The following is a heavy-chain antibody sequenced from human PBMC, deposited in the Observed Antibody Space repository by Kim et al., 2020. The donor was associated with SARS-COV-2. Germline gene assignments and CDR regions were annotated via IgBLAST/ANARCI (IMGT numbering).Heavy chain of an antibody. Sequence: SETLSLTCAVSGGSISSGGYSWSWIRQPPGKGLEWIGYIYYSGSTYYNPSLKSRVTISVDRSKNQFSLKLSSVTAADTAVYYCARFGLAITMIDGWFDPWGQGTLVTVSS. V-gene: IGHV4-30-2*01. CDR3: ARFGLAITMIDGWFDP. CDR2: IYYSGST. CDR1: GGSISSGGYS. D-gene: IGHD3-22*01. J-gene: IGHJ5*02.